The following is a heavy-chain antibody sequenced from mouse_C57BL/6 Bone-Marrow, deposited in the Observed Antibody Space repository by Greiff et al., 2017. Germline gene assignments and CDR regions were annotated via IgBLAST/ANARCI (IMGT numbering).Heavy chain of an antibody. V-gene: IGHV1-59*01. Sequence: QVQLQQPGAELVRPGTSVKLSCKASGYTFTSYWMHWVKQRPGQGLEWIGEIDPSDSYTNYNQKFKGKATLTVDKSSSTAYLQLSSLTSEYSAVCCCLYAWFAYCGQGTLVTVSA. CDR1: GYTFTSYW. D-gene: IGHD1-1*01. J-gene: IGHJ3*01. CDR2: IDPSDSYT. CDR3: LYAWFAY.